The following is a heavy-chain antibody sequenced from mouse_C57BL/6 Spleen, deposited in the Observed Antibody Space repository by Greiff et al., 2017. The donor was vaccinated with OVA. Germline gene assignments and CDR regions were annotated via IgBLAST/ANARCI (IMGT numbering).Heavy chain of an antibody. Sequence: EVQRVESGGDLVKPGGSLKLSCAASGFTFSSYGMSWVRQTPDKRLEWVATISSGGSYTYYPDSVKGRFTIYRYYAKNTLYLQMSSLKSEDTAMYYCARRDDYDWFAYWGQGTLVTVSA. J-gene: IGHJ3*01. CDR2: ISSGGSYT. CDR3: ARRDDYDWFAY. D-gene: IGHD2-4*01. CDR1: GFTFSSYG. V-gene: IGHV5-6*01.